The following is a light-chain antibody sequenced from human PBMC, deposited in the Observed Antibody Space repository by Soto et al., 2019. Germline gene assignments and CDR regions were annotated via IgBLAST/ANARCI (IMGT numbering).Light chain of an antibody. Sequence: DIQMTQSPSTLSASVGDRVTITCRASQSIDSWLAWYQQKPGKAPNLLIYKASSLESGAPSRFSGSGSGTEFTLTISSLQPDDFATYYCQQYNSYSSGTFGQGTKVDIK. CDR3: QQYNSYSSGT. J-gene: IGKJ1*01. CDR1: QSIDSW. CDR2: KAS. V-gene: IGKV1-5*03.